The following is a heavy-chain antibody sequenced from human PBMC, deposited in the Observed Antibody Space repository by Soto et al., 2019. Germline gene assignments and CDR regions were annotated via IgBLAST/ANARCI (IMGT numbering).Heavy chain of an antibody. CDR1: GGSISSGGYY. Sequence: PSATLSLTCTVSGGSISSGGYYWSWIRQHPGKGLEWIGSIYYSGNTYYTPSLKSRVTISVDTSKNQFSLKLSSVTAADTAVYYCAREGGRYCTGGSCQVDYWGQGTLVTVSS. CDR2: IYYSGNT. V-gene: IGHV4-39*02. J-gene: IGHJ4*02. CDR3: AREGGRYCTGGSCQVDY. D-gene: IGHD2-15*01.